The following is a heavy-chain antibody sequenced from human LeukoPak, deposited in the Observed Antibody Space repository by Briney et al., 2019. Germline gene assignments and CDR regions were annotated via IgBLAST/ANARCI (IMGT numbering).Heavy chain of an antibody. CDR3: ARPVAAAGFDAFDI. D-gene: IGHD6-13*01. V-gene: IGHV4-34*01. CDR2: IYYSGNT. CDR1: GGSFSGYY. Sequence: SETLSLTCAVYGGSFSGYYWSWIRQPPGEGLEWIGSIYYSGNTYYNTSLKSRVTISVDTSKNQFSLRLNSVTAADTAVYYCARPVAAAGFDAFDIWGQGTMVTVSS. J-gene: IGHJ3*02.